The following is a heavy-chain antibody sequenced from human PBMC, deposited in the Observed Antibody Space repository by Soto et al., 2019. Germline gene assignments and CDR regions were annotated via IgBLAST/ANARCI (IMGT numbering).Heavy chain of an antibody. CDR1: GFSLSTSGVG. V-gene: IGHV2-5*02. D-gene: IGHD3-22*01. Sequence: QITLKESGPTLVKPTQTLTLTCTFSGFSLSTSGVGVGWIRQPPGKALEWLALIYWDDDKRYSPSLKSRLTITKDTSKNQVVLTTTNMDPVDTATYYCATSSGYYRDFDYWGQGTLVTVSS. CDR3: ATSSGYYRDFDY. J-gene: IGHJ4*02. CDR2: IYWDDDK.